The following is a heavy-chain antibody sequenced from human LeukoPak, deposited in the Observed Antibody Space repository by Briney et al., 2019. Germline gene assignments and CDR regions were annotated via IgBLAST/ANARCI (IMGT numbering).Heavy chain of an antibody. D-gene: IGHD7-27*01. J-gene: IGHJ6*02. V-gene: IGHV3-7*01. Sequence: GGSLRLSCGTSGFTFNKSWMSWVRQAPGKGPEWVASIKDDGSETFHADSVRGRFTISRDNSRGTLYVQMNTLRAEDTAVYYCATYTNWVAGDVWGQGTTVTVSS. CDR1: GFTFNKSW. CDR3: ATYTNWVAGDV. CDR2: IKDDGSET.